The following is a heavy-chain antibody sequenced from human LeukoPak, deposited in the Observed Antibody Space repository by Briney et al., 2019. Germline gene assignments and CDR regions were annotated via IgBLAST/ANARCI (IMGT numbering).Heavy chain of an antibody. J-gene: IGHJ4*02. CDR1: GYTFTSYG. CDR2: ISAYNGNT. CDR3: ARDIVVVPAAILPHFDY. Sequence: RRASVKVSCKASGYTFTSYGISWVRQAPGQGLEWMGWISAYNGNTNYAQKLQGRVTMTTDTSTSTAYMELRSLRSDDRAVYYCARDIVVVPAAILPHFDYWGQGTLVTVSS. D-gene: IGHD2-2*01. V-gene: IGHV1-18*01.